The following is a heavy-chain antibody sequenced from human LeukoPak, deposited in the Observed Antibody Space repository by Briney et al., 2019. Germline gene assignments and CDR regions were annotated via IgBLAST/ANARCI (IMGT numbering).Heavy chain of an antibody. J-gene: IGHJ4*02. Sequence: GGSLRLSCVASGFSITDYYMGWVRQAPGKGLEWLSYISGRSNDINYADSVKGRFTISRDNAKNSLYLQMNSLRAEDTAVYYCASGMRVGPNIWGQGTLATVSS. CDR3: ASGMRVGPNI. CDR1: GFSITDYY. V-gene: IGHV3-11*06. CDR2: ISGRSNDI. D-gene: IGHD1-26*01.